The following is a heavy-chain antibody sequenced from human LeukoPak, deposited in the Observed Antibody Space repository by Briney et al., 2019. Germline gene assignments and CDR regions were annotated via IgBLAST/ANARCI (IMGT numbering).Heavy chain of an antibody. CDR2: IYYSGST. CDR3: ERVGTYGSGSYLSWLDY. Sequence: SETLSLTCTGSGGSMSSYYWSWIRQPPGKGLEWIGYIYYSGSTNYNPSLKSRVTISVDTSKNQFSLKVSSVTAADTAVYYCERVGTYGSGSYLSWLDYWGQGTLVTVSS. J-gene: IGHJ4*02. D-gene: IGHD3-10*01. V-gene: IGHV4-59*01. CDR1: GGSMSSYY.